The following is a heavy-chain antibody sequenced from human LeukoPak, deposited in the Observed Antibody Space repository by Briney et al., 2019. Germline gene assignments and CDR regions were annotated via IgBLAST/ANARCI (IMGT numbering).Heavy chain of an antibody. CDR2: INHSGST. CDR3: ARLYSGSYIY. Sequence: SETLSLTCAVYGGSFSGYYWSWIRQPPGKGLEWIGEINHSGSTNYNPSLKSRVTISVDTSKNQFSLRLSSVTAADTAVYYCARLYSGSYIYWGQGTLVTVSS. J-gene: IGHJ4*02. CDR1: GGSFSGYY. D-gene: IGHD1-26*01. V-gene: IGHV4-34*01.